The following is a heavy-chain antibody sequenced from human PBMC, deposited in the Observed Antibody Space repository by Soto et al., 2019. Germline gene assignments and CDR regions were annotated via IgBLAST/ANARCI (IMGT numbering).Heavy chain of an antibody. CDR2: ISYDGSNK. CDR3: AKISLGRGDEDDAFDI. J-gene: IGHJ3*02. V-gene: IGHV3-30*18. D-gene: IGHD3-16*01. Sequence: QVQLVESGGGVVQPGRSLRLSCAASGFTFSSYGMHWVRQAPGKGLEWVAVISYDGSNKYYADSVKGRFTISRDNSKNTLYLQMNSLRAEDTAVYYCAKISLGRGDEDDAFDIWGQGTMVTVSS. CDR1: GFTFSSYG.